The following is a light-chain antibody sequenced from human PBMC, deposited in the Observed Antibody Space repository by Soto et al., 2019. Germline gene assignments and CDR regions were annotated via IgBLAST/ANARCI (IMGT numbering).Light chain of an antibody. CDR2: TAS. J-gene: IGKJ4*01. CDR1: QSISSY. V-gene: IGKV1-39*01. Sequence: IQMTQSPSSLSASVGDRVTITCRASQSISSYLNWYQQKAGTAPKLLIYTASSLQSGVPSRFSGSGSATDFTLTISSLQPEDFATYYCQQSHSTPRTFGGGTKVEIK. CDR3: QQSHSTPRT.